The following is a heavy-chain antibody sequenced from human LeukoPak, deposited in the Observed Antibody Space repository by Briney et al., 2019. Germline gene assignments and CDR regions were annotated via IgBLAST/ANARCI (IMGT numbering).Heavy chain of an antibody. CDR2: IRFDGSSK. CDR1: GFTFSNYA. J-gene: IGHJ4*02. CDR3: AKMVTRALYGSGSYDTDY. D-gene: IGHD3-10*01. V-gene: IGHV3-30*02. Sequence: GGSLRLSCAAPGFTFSNYAMHWDRQAAGKGLKWLAYIRFDGSSKYYADSVKGRFTISRDNSKNTLYLQMNSLRAEDTAVYYCAKMVTRALYGSGSYDTDYWGQGTLVTVSS.